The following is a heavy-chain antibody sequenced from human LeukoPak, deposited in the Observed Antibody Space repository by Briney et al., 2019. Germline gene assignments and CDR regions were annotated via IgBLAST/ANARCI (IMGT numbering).Heavy chain of an antibody. CDR2: ISGSGGST. V-gene: IGHV3-23*01. Sequence: GRSLRLSCAASGFTFSSYAMHWVRQAPGKGLEWVSGISGSGGSTYYADSVKGRFTISRDNSKNTLYLQINSLRVEDTAVYYCAKVDGDYEFDYWGQGTLVTVSS. D-gene: IGHD4-17*01. CDR1: GFTFSSYA. J-gene: IGHJ4*02. CDR3: AKVDGDYEFDY.